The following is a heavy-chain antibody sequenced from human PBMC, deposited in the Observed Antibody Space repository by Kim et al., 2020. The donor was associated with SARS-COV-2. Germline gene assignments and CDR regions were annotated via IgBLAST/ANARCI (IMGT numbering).Heavy chain of an antibody. CDR2: IYYSGST. J-gene: IGHJ5*02. CDR1: GGSISSYY. V-gene: IGHV4-59*01. D-gene: IGHD2-15*01. CDR3: ARDGPGSKYCSGGSCQRWFDP. Sequence: SETLSLTCTVSGGSISSYYWSWIRQPPGKGLEWIGYIYYSGSTNYNPSLKSRVTISVDTSKNQLSLKLSSVTAADTAVYYCARDGPGSKYCSGGSCQRWFDPWGQGTLVTVSS.